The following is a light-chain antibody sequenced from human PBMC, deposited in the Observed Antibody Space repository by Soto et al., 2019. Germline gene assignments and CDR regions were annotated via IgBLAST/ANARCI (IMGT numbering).Light chain of an antibody. CDR2: DAF. CDR3: QQRSSRPLT. CDR1: QSVNSN. V-gene: IGKV3-11*01. Sequence: VLTQSPATLSLSPGERATLSCRATQSVNSNLAWYQQKPGQAPRLLIYDAFHRATGIPARFSGSGSGTDFTLTISNLEPEDFAVYYCQQRSSRPLTFGGGTKVEIK. J-gene: IGKJ4*01.